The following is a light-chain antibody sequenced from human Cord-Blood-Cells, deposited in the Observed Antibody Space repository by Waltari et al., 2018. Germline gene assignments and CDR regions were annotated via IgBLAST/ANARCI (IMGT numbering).Light chain of an antibody. CDR2: RNK. CDR3: AAWDDSLSGWV. J-gene: IGLJ3*02. CDR1: SSNIGSNY. V-gene: IGLV1-47*01. Sequence: QSVLTQPPSASGTPGQRVTIPCSGSSSNIGSNYVYWYQQLPGTAPKLLIYRNKPRPLGVPDRFSGSKSGTSASLAISGLRSEDEADYYCAAWDDSLSGWVFGGGTKLTVL.